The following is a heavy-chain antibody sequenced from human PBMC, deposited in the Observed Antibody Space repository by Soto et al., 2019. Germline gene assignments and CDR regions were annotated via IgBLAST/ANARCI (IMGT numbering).Heavy chain of an antibody. J-gene: IGHJ4*02. Sequence: ASVKVSCKASGYTFTSHGISWVRQTPGQGLEWMGWISVNNGKTHYAQKLQGRVTMTADTSTSTAYMELRSMRSEDTATYYCARDGNWNYEHWGQGTLVTVS. CDR1: GYTFTSHG. CDR2: ISVNNGKT. D-gene: IGHD1-7*01. V-gene: IGHV1-18*04. CDR3: ARDGNWNYEH.